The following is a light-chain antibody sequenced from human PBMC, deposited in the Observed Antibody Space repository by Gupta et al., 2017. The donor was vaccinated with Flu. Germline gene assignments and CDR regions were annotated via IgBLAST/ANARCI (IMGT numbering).Light chain of an antibody. V-gene: IGKV3-20*01. CDR1: QSVSSSY. CDR3: QQDGNSLT. Sequence: PGTLSLSPGERATLSCRASQSVSSSYLAWYQQKPGQAPRLLIYGAPFRATGIPDRFSGTGSGTDFTLTISRLEPEDFAVYYCQQDGNSLTFGGGTKVEIK. J-gene: IGKJ4*01. CDR2: GAP.